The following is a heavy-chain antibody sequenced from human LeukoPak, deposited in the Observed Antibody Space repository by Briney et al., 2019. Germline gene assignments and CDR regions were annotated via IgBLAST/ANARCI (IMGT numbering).Heavy chain of an antibody. V-gene: IGHV1-2*04. D-gene: IGHD2-15*01. CDR2: INPNSGGA. CDR3: ARSDFYCSGGSCYRYYFDY. CDR1: GYTFTGYY. J-gene: IGHJ4*02. Sequence: ASVKVSCKASGYTFTGYYMHWVRQAPGQGLEWMGWINPNSGGANYAQKFQGWVTMTRDTSTSTAYMELSRLRSDDTAVYYCARSDFYCSGGSCYRYYFDYWGQGTLVTVSS.